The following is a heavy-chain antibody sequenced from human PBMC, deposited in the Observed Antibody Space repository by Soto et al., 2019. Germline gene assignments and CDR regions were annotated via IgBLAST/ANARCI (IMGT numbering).Heavy chain of an antibody. Sequence: GGSLRLSCAASGFTFSSYSMNWVRQAPGKGLEWVSSISSSSSYIYYADSVKGRFTISRDNAKNSLYLQMNSPRAEDTAVYYCARSEGAAAPYLDYWGQGTLVTVSS. V-gene: IGHV3-21*01. CDR1: GFTFSSYS. CDR2: ISSSSSYI. J-gene: IGHJ4*02. D-gene: IGHD2-2*01. CDR3: ARSEGAAAPYLDY.